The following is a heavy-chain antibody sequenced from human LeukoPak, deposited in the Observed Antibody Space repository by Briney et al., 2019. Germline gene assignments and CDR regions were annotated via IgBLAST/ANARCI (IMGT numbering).Heavy chain of an antibody. CDR1: GYTFTSAY. J-gene: IGHJ4*02. Sequence: ASVKVSCKASGYTFTSAYMHWVRQAPGQGLEWMGIINPSDGRTTYAQKFQDRVALTRDMSTSTVYMELSSLRSEDTALYYCARGSRFLDFWGQGTLVTVSS. CDR3: ARGSRFLDF. D-gene: IGHD2-2*01. CDR2: INPSDGRT. V-gene: IGHV1-46*01.